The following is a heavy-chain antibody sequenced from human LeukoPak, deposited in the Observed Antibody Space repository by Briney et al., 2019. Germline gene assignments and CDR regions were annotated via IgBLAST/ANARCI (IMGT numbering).Heavy chain of an antibody. J-gene: IGHJ4*02. CDR2: IYPGDSDT. CDR1: GYSFTSYW. D-gene: IGHD3-22*01. CDR3: ARPIDSSGYYYVS. Sequence: GESLKISCKGSGYSFTSYWIGWVRQMPGKGLEWMGIIYPGDSDTRYSPSFQGQVTISADKSISAAYLQWSSLKASDTAMYYCARPIDSSGYYYVSWGQGTLVTVSS. V-gene: IGHV5-51*01.